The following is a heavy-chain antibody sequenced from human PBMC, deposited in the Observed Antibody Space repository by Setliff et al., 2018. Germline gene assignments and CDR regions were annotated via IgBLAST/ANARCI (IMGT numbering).Heavy chain of an antibody. CDR1: GFTFSNYA. V-gene: IGHV3-23*01. CDR3: AREAAAHFPRPYYYDSSGYYYEGYFDY. Sequence: GGSLRLSCVASGFTFSNYAMAWVRQAPGKGLEWVSAISGSGDSTYYADSVKGRFTISRDNSKNTLYLQMNSLRAEDTAVYYCAREAAAHFPRPYYYDSSGYYYEGYFDYWGQGTLVTVSS. CDR2: ISGSGDST. J-gene: IGHJ4*02. D-gene: IGHD3-22*01.